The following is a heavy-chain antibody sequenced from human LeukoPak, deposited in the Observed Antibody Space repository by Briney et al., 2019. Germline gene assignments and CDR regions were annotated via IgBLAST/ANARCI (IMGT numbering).Heavy chain of an antibody. CDR3: ARLWGSVSGYFDY. D-gene: IGHD2-21*01. V-gene: IGHV3-33*01. Sequence: GGSLRLSCAVSGYTFSSHGMHWVRQAPGKGLEWVAAIWYDGSYKYYADSVKDRFTISRDNSKNMLYLQMDSLRAEDTALYYCARLWGSVSGYFDYWGQGTLVTVSS. CDR1: GYTFSSHG. CDR2: IWYDGSYK. J-gene: IGHJ4*02.